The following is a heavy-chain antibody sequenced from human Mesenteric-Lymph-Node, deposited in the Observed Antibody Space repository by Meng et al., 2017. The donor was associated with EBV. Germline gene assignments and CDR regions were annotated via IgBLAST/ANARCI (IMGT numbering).Heavy chain of an antibody. J-gene: IGHJ1*01. V-gene: IGHV1-8*01. CDR3: ARVGNAGAEYSQH. CDR2: INVISGNT. CDR1: GYTFTGYN. D-gene: IGHD1-1*01. Sequence: QVQLVQSGAEVKKPGASGKVSCKTPGYTFTGYNINWVRQATGQGLEWMGWINVISGNTGYAQKFQGRITMTRDTSISTAYMELSSLGSDDTAVYYCARVGNAGAEYSQHWGQGTLVTVSS.